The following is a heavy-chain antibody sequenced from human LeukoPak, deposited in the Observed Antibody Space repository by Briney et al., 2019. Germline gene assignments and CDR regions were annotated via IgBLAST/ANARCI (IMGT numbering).Heavy chain of an antibody. CDR1: GYTFTSYD. J-gene: IGHJ3*02. V-gene: IGHV1-8*01. CDR2: MNPNSGNT. D-gene: IGHD4-17*01. CDR3: AREGPYGDYGAFDI. Sequence: ASVKASCKASGYTFTSYDINWVRQATGQGLEWMGWMNPNSGNTGYAQKFQGRVTMTRNTSISTAYMELSSLRSEDTAVYYCAREGPYGDYGAFDIWGQGTMVTVSS.